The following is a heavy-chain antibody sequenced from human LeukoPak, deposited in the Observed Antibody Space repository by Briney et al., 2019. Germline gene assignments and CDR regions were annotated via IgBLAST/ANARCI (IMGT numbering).Heavy chain of an antibody. CDR1: GGSISGYY. J-gene: IGHJ5*02. CDR2: IYYSGST. D-gene: IGHD3-10*01. Sequence: SETLSLTCTVSGGSISGYYWGWIRQPPGKGLEWIGSIYYSGSTYYNPSLKSRVTISVDTSKNQFSLKLSSVTAADTAVYYCARDITMVRGVIRPDNWFDPWGQGTLVTVSS. CDR3: ARDITMVRGVIRPDNWFDP. V-gene: IGHV4-39*07.